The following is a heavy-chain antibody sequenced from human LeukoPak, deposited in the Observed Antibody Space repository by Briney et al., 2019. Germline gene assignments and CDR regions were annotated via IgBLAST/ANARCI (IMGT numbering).Heavy chain of an antibody. J-gene: IGHJ6*02. CDR2: IKYDGIDK. D-gene: IGHD3-10*01. Sequence: PGGSLRLSCAASGFIFTDYWMNWVRQAPGKGLEWVAMIKYDGIDKKYLDSVKGRFTISRDNAKNSLYLEMNCLRAEDTAMYYCARSISGSGQRVHYYYGMDVWGQGTTVTVSS. V-gene: IGHV3-7*01. CDR1: GFIFTDYW. CDR3: ARSISGSGQRVHYYYGMDV.